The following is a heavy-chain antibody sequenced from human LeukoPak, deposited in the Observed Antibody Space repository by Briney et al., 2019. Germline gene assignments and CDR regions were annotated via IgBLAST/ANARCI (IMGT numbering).Heavy chain of an antibody. Sequence: GGSLRLSCAASGFTLSNYAMSWVRQAPGKGLEWVANIKQDGSEKYYVDSVKGRFTISRDNAKNSLYLQMNSLRAEDTAVYYCARGSGSYWSIYYYYMDVWGKGTTVTVSS. CDR1: GFTLSNYA. V-gene: IGHV3-7*01. CDR2: IKQDGSEK. CDR3: ARGSGSYWSIYYYYMDV. J-gene: IGHJ6*03. D-gene: IGHD1-26*01.